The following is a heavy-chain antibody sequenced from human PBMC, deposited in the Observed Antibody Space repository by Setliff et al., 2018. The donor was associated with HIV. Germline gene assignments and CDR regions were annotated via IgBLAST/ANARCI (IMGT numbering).Heavy chain of an antibody. J-gene: IGHJ4*02. V-gene: IGHV2-5*02. D-gene: IGHD3-22*01. CDR2: IYWDDDK. CDR3: AHYYDSSGFYNSFDY. CDR1: GFSLNTAGVG. Sequence: PTLVNPTQTLTLTCSFSGFSLNTAGVGVAWIRQPPGKALEWLALIYWDDDKRFSPSLSSMLTITKDTSKNQVVLTMANMDPVDTATYFCAHYYDSSGFYNSFDYWGQGALVTVSS.